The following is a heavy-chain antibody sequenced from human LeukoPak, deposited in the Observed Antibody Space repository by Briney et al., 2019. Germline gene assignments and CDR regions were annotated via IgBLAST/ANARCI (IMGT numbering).Heavy chain of an antibody. CDR1: GFTFDDYG. Sequence: PGGSLRLSCAASGFTFDDYGMGWVRQAPGKGLEWVSGINWNGGSTGYADSVKGRFTISRDNAKNSLYLQMNSLRAEDTALYYCARRRSGSYGYDGFDYWGQGTLVTVSS. D-gene: IGHD1-26*01. V-gene: IGHV3-20*04. CDR3: ARRRSGSYGYDGFDY. CDR2: INWNGGST. J-gene: IGHJ4*02.